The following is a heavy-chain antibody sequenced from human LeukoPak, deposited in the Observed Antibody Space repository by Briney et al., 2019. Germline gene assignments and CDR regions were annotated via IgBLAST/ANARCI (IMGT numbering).Heavy chain of an antibody. CDR1: GGSISSYY. J-gene: IGHJ3*02. V-gene: IGHV4-59*01. CDR3: ARGRTYDGFNI. CDR2: IYYSGST. Sequence: PSETLSLTCTVSGGSISSYYWSWIRQPPGKGLEWIGYIYYSGSTNYNPSLKSRVTISLDTSKSQFSLKLSSVTAADTAVYYCARGRTYDGFNIWGQGTMVTVSS.